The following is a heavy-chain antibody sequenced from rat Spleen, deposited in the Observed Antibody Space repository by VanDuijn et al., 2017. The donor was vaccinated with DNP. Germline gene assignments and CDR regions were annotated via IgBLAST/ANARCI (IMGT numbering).Heavy chain of an antibody. Sequence: EVQLVESGGDLVQPGRSLKLSCVASGFTFNYYWMAWIRQVPGRGLEWLGEINEHSTIMNYIPFLRDKISFSRDNAQNTLYLQMSELGSEDTGIYYCVTRGDPYDNWFAYWGRGTLVTVSS. CDR2: INEHSTIM. V-gene: IGHV4-2*01. CDR3: VTRGDPYDNWFAY. CDR1: GFTFNYYW. D-gene: IGHD4-2*01. J-gene: IGHJ3*01.